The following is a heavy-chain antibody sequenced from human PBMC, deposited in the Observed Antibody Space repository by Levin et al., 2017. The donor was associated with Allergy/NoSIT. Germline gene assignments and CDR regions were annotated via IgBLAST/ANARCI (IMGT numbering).Heavy chain of an antibody. V-gene: IGHV3-21*01. CDR2: ISSSSSYI. J-gene: IGHJ4*02. D-gene: IGHD6-19*01. Sequence: GGSLRLSCAASGFTFSSYSMNWVRQAPGKGLEWVSSISSSSSYIYYADSVKGRFTISRDNAKNSLYLQMNSLRAEDTAVYYCARELYSSGWYGGTSGGHYWGQGTLVTVSS. CDR3: ARELYSSGWYGGTSGGHY. CDR1: GFTFSSYS.